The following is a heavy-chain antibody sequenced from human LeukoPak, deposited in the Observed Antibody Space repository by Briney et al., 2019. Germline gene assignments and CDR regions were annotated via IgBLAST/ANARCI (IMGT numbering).Heavy chain of an antibody. CDR2: IKQDGSEK. CDR1: GFTFRSYR. Sequence: GGSLRLSCAASGFTFRSYRMNWVRQAPGKGLEWVANIKQDGSEKYYVDSVKGRFTISRDNAKNSLYLQMNSLRAEDTAVYYCARYLRSVFLTYGMDVWGQGTTVTVSS. CDR3: ARYLRSVFLTYGMDV. V-gene: IGHV3-7*01. D-gene: IGHD2/OR15-2a*01. J-gene: IGHJ6*02.